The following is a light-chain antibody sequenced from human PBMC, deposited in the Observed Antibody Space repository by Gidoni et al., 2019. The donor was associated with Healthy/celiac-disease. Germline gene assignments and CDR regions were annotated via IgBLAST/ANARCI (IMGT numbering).Light chain of an antibody. CDR3: QQYDNLPPLT. CDR1: QDISNY. V-gene: IGKV1-33*01. J-gene: IGKJ4*01. Sequence: DIQMTQSPSSLSASVGDRVTITCQASQDISNYLHWSKQKPGKAPKLLIDDASNLETGVPSRFSGSGSGTDFTFTISSLQPEDIATYYCQQYDNLPPLTFGGGTKVEIK. CDR2: DAS.